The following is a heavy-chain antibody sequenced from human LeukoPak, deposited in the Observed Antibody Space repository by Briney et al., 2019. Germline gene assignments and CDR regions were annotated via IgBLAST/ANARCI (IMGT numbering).Heavy chain of an antibody. J-gene: IGHJ4*02. CDR2: IYYSGTT. D-gene: IGHD6-19*01. V-gene: IGHV4-39*01. CDR3: ARSHKQWLGQFDS. CDR1: GGSISSSNYY. Sequence: KASETLSLTCTVSGGSISSSNYYWGWIRQPPGKGLEWIGTIYYSGTTYYNMSLKSRVTISVDTSKNQFSLKLSSGTAADTAVYYCARSHKQWLGQFDSWGQGTLVTVSS.